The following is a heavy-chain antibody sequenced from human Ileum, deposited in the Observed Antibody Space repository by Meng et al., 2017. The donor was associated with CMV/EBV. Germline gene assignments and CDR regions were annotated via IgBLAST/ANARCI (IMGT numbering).Heavy chain of an antibody. CDR1: GDSISSRTSF. V-gene: IGHV4-30-4*01. Sequence: VQPQAAGPGRVAPSQTLSLTCTVSGDSISSRTSFWSWIRQPPGKGLEWIGYIHYSGSTNYNPSLKSRTTISIDTSRKQFSLRLSSVNAADTAVYYCATRPPQSGNSYLGVFDYWGQGALVTVSS. CDR3: ATRPPQSGNSYLGVFDY. D-gene: IGHD3-10*01. J-gene: IGHJ4*02. CDR2: IHYSGST.